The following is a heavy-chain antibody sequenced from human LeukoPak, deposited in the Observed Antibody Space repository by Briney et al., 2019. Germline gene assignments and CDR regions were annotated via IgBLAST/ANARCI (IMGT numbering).Heavy chain of an antibody. D-gene: IGHD6-19*01. CDR2: NSYSGNT. CDR3: ARAGSGWSFDY. V-gene: IGHV4-59*01. J-gene: IGHJ4*02. CDR1: GGSISTYY. Sequence: PSETLSLTCTVSGGSISTYYWTWLRQPPGKGLEWIGYNSYSGNTNYNPSLRSRVSISVDMSMSQFSLKLTSVTAADTAVYYCARAGSGWSFDYWDQGTLVTVSS.